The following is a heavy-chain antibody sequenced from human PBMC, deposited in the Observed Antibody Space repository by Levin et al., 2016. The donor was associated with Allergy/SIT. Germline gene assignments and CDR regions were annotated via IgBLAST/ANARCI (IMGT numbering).Heavy chain of an antibody. CDR3: ARGQPLSRPTMTTVYFDL. D-gene: IGHD4-11*01. J-gene: IGHJ4*02. CDR1: GDSFNNINW. V-gene: IGHV4-4*02. CDR2: VFYSGDT. Sequence: GSLRLSCAVSGDSFNNINWWSWVRQPPGKGLEWIGEVFYSGDTNYSPSLKSRVTISIDTSKNQFSLNLNSVTAADTAMYYCARGQPLSRPTMTTVYFDLWGQGTLVTVSS.